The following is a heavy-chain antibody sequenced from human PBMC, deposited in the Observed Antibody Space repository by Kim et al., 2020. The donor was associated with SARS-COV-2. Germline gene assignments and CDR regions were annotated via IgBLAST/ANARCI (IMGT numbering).Heavy chain of an antibody. CDR1: GFTFSAKW. Sequence: GGSLRLSCAASGFTFSAKWMSWVRQAPGKGPEWVANIKQDGSEKSYVDSVKGRFTISRDNAKNSLYLQMNSLRAEDTAVYYCARGPRYCGGDCYLYFDYWSQGTLVTVSS. CDR3: ARGPRYCGGDCYLYFDY. CDR2: IKQDGSEK. J-gene: IGHJ4*02. D-gene: IGHD2-21*02. V-gene: IGHV3-7*01.